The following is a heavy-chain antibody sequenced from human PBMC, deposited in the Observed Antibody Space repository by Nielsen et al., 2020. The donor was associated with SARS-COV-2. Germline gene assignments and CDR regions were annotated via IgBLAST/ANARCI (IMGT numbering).Heavy chain of an antibody. J-gene: IGHJ4*02. D-gene: IGHD1-26*01. CDR2: IDWDDDK. Sequence: SGPTLVKPTQTPTLTCTFSGFSLNTDETRVSWIRQPPGKALEWLARIDWDDDKFYRTSLKTRLTISKDASKNQVVLTMTNMGPLDTATYYCARMSGSYTRFHFDYWGQGTLVTVSS. CDR1: GFSLNTDETR. CDR3: ARMSGSYTRFHFDY. V-gene: IGHV2-70*04.